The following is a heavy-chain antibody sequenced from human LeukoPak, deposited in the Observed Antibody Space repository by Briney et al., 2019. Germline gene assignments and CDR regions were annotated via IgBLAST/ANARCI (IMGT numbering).Heavy chain of an antibody. Sequence: SETLSLTYTVSGGSISSYYWSWIRQPPGKGLEWIGYIYYSGSTNYNPSLKSRVTISVDTSKNQFSLKLSSVTAADTAVYYCARLPYCGGDCYPFDYWGQGTLVTVSS. J-gene: IGHJ4*02. CDR2: IYYSGST. CDR1: GGSISSYY. CDR3: ARLPYCGGDCYPFDY. D-gene: IGHD2-21*02. V-gene: IGHV4-59*08.